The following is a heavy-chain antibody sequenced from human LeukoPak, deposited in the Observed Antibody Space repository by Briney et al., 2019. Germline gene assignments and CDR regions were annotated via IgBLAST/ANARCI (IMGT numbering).Heavy chain of an antibody. V-gene: IGHV3-21*01. CDR2: ISSSSSYI. CDR3: ASLAFLSGYYSPHPPSDY. Sequence: PGGSLRLSCAASGFTFSSYSMNWVRQAPGKGLEWVSSISSSSSYIYYADSVKGRFTISRDNAKNSLYLQMNSLRAEDTAVYYCASLAFLSGYYSPHPPSDYWGQGTLVTVSS. D-gene: IGHD3-3*01. J-gene: IGHJ4*02. CDR1: GFTFSSYS.